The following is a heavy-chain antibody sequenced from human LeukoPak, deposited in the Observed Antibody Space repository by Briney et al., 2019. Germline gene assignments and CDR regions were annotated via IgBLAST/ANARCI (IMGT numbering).Heavy chain of an antibody. CDR3: ARAFQSLGGLSLPDY. V-gene: IGHV7-4-1*02. J-gene: IGHJ4*02. CDR1: GNTFSAFY. CDR2: IHPSTGNP. Sequence: ASVKVSCKTSGNTFSAFYMHWVRQAPGQGLEWMGWIHPSTGNPTYAQGFTGRFVFSLDTSVSTTYLQINSLKAEDTAVYYCARAFQSLGGLSLPDYWGQGTLVTVSS. D-gene: IGHD3-16*02.